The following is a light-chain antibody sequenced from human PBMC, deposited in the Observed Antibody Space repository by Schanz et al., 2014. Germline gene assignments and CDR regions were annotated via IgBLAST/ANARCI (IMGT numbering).Light chain of an antibody. V-gene: IGKV3-20*01. CDR2: GAS. Sequence: EIVLTQSPGTLSLSPGERAALSCRASQSVSSTFLAWYQQKPGQAPRLLIYGASSRATGIPDRFRGSGSGTDFTLNISRLEPEDFAVYYCQQYGSSPRTFGQGTKLEIK. J-gene: IGKJ2*01. CDR1: QSVSSTF. CDR3: QQYGSSPRT.